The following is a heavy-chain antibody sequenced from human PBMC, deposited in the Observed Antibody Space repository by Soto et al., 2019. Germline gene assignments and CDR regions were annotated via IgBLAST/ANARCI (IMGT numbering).Heavy chain of an antibody. D-gene: IGHD2-2*01. J-gene: IGHJ4*02. CDR3: ARDCSSTSCYDY. CDR2: IIPILGIA. Sequence: QVQLVQSGAEVKKPGSSVKVSCKASGGTFSSYTISWVRQAPGQGLEWMGRIIPILGIANYAQKFQGRVTITADKSTSTASVELSSLRSEDTAVYYCARDCSSTSCYDYWGQGTLVTVSS. V-gene: IGHV1-69*08. CDR1: GGTFSSYT.